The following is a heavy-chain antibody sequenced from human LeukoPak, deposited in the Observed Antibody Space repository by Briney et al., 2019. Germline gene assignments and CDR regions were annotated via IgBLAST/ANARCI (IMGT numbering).Heavy chain of an antibody. CDR1: RFTFSNSY. J-gene: IGHJ4*02. Sequence: GGSLRLSCAASRFTFSNSYMNWIRQAPGKGLEWVSYISSSGSSTYYGDSVKGRFTISRDNAKNSLYLQMNSLRVEDTAVYYCATIVGATTEDDYWGQGTLVTVSS. CDR2: ISSSGSST. CDR3: ATIVGATTEDDY. V-gene: IGHV3-11*01. D-gene: IGHD1-26*01.